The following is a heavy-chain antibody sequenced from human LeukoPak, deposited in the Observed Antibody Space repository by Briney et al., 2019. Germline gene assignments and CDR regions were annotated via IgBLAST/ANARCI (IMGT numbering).Heavy chain of an antibody. D-gene: IGHD2-2*01. CDR2: INPNSGGT. J-gene: IGHJ5*02. Sequence: ASVKVSCKASGYTFTDYYIHWVRQAPGQGLEWMGWINPNSGGTNYAQKFQGRVTMTRDTSITTAYMELSRLRSDDTAFYYCARVGKYCSSISCYVGESWFDPWGQGTLVTVSS. CDR3: ARVGKYCSSISCYVGESWFDP. CDR1: GYTFTDYY. V-gene: IGHV1-2*02.